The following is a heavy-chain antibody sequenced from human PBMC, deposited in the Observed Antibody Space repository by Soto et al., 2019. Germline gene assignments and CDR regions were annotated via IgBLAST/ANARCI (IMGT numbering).Heavy chain of an antibody. CDR1: GGTFSSYA. CDR2: IIPIFGTA. CDR3: AREFGDYDSSGYYSYYWYFDL. J-gene: IGHJ2*01. V-gene: IGHV1-69*01. D-gene: IGHD3-22*01. Sequence: QVQLVQSGAEVKKPGSSVKVSCKASGGTFSSYAISWVRQAPGQGLEWMGGIIPIFGTANYAQKFQGRVTITADESTSKAYMELSSIRSEDTAVYYCAREFGDYDSSGYYSYYWYFDLWGRGTLVTVSS.